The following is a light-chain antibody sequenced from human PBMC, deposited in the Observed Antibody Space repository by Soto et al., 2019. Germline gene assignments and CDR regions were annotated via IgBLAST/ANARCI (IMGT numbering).Light chain of an antibody. J-gene: IGLJ2*01. CDR3: SSCTSRSTI. V-gene: IGLV2-14*03. CDR1: SSDVGSYNY. Sequence: QSVLTQPVSVSGSPGQSITISCTGTSSDVGSYNYVSWYQQHPGRVPQLIIYDVSYRPSGVSNRFSGSKSGNTASLTISGLQAEDEADYYCSSCTSRSTIFGGGTQLTVL. CDR2: DVS.